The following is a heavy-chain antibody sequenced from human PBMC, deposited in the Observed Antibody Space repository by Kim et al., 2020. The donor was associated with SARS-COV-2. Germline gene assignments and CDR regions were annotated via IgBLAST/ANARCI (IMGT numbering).Heavy chain of an antibody. V-gene: IGHV3-64D*06. D-gene: IGHD6-19*01. CDR2: PRSTCENS. CDR1: GFTFSSYA. Sequence: GGSLRLSCSASGFTFSSYAMHWVRQAPGSGSEYVLAPRSTCENSSYEASVEGRCSLSRDNSKFTQYLQMGSMRAQQTVMYYCVCSGYRNGCRDYWCQGTL. J-gene: IGHJ4*02. CDR3: VCSGYRNGCRDY.